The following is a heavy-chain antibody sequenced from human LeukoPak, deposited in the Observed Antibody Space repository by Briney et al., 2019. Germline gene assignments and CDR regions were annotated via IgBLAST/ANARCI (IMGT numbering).Heavy chain of an antibody. J-gene: IGHJ4*02. CDR1: GGAISSYY. CDR2: IYYSGNT. Sequence: SEILSLTCIVSGGAISSYYWSWIRQPPGKRLEWFGYIYYSGNTNYNPSLKSRVTISIDTSKNQFSLKLSSVTAADTAVYYCARVGNGHFDYWGQGTLVTVSS. V-gene: IGHV4-59*01. D-gene: IGHD2-8*01. CDR3: ARVGNGHFDY.